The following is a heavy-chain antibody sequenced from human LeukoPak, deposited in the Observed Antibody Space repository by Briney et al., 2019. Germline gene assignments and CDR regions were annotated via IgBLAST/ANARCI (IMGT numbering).Heavy chain of an antibody. CDR1: GYTFTSYA. CDR2: ISAYNGNT. D-gene: IGHD3-3*01. Sequence: ASVKVSCKASGYTFTSYAMNWVRQAPGQGLEWMGWISAYNGNTNYAQKLQGRVTMTTDTSTSTAYMELRSLRSDDTAVYYCARRFLSYFDYWGQGTLVTVSS. V-gene: IGHV1-18*01. CDR3: ARRFLSYFDY. J-gene: IGHJ4*02.